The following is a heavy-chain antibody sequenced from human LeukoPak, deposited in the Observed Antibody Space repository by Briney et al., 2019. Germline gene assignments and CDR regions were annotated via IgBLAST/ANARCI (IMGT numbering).Heavy chain of an antibody. Sequence: GGSLRLSCAASGFTVSSNYMSWVCQAPGKGLEWVSVIYSGGSTYYADSVKGRFTISRDNSKNTLYLQMNSLRAEDTAVYYCARDKGIQLWYHFDYWGQGTLVTVSS. CDR2: IYSGGST. CDR3: ARDKGIQLWYHFDY. CDR1: GFTVSSNY. J-gene: IGHJ4*02. V-gene: IGHV3-66*01. D-gene: IGHD5-18*01.